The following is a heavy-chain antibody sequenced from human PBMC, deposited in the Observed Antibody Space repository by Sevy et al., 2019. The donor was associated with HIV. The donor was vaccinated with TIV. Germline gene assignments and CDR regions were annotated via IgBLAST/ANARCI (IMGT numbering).Heavy chain of an antibody. CDR3: ARDLLHVGATRSRYYYFDY. CDR2: INAGNGNT. J-gene: IGHJ4*02. D-gene: IGHD1-26*01. CDR1: GYTFSGYY. Sequence: ASVKVSCKASGYTFSGYYMHWVRQAPGQRLEWMGWINAGNGNTKYSQKFQGRVTITRDTSASTAYMELSSLRSEDTAVYYCARDLLHVGATRSRYYYFDYWGQGTLVTVSS. V-gene: IGHV1-3*01.